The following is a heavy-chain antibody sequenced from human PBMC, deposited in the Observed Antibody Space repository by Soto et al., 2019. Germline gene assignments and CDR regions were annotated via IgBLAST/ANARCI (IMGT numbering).Heavy chain of an antibody. Sequence: ASVKVSCKASGYTFSGFYIYWVRQAPGQGLEWMGWINPNSGTTDYAQKFQGWITMTRDTSISTAYMELSRLRSDDTALYYCARLNADYYSRSGYYFDHWGQGTPVTVSS. V-gene: IGHV1-2*04. CDR2: INPNSGTT. J-gene: IGHJ4*02. CDR1: GYTFSGFY. D-gene: IGHD3-22*01. CDR3: ARLNADYYSRSGYYFDH.